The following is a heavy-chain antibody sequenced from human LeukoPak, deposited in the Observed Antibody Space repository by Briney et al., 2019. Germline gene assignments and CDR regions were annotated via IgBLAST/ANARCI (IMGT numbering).Heavy chain of an antibody. CDR2: ISGSGGGT. J-gene: IGHJ4*02. Sequence: GGSLRLSCAASGFTFSSYVMSWVRQAPGKGLEWVSAISGSGGGTYYADSVKGRFTISRDNSKNTLYLQMNSLRAEDTAVYYCAKVVAAAGTVADYWGQGTLVTVSS. D-gene: IGHD6-13*01. CDR3: AKVVAAAGTVADY. V-gene: IGHV3-23*01. CDR1: GFTFSSYV.